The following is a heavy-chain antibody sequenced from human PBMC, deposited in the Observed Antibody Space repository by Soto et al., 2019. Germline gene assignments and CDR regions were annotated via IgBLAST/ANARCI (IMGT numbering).Heavy chain of an antibody. CDR2: IHAGNGNT. Sequence: ASVKVSCKASGYTSTNYAIHWVRQAPGQRLEWMGWIHAGNGNTKYSQKFQGRVTIIRDTSASTAYMELSSLRSEDTAVYYCAGGGMTIYYYYDMDVWGQGTTVTVSS. CDR3: AGGGMTIYYYYDMDV. J-gene: IGHJ6*02. V-gene: IGHV1-3*01. CDR1: GYTSTNYA. D-gene: IGHD3-3*01.